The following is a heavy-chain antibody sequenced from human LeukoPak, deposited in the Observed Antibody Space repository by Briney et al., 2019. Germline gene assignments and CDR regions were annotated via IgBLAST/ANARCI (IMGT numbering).Heavy chain of an antibody. J-gene: IGHJ6*03. CDR3: ARDRVVIPYYYYYMDV. CDR1: GYTFTSYG. D-gene: IGHD3-3*01. V-gene: IGHV1-18*01. Sequence: ASVKVSCKASGYTFTSYGISWVRQAPGQGLEWMGWISAYNGNTNYAQKLQGRVTMTTDTSTSTAYMELRSLRSDDTAVYYCARDRVVIPYYYYYMDVWGKGTTVTVSS. CDR2: ISAYNGNT.